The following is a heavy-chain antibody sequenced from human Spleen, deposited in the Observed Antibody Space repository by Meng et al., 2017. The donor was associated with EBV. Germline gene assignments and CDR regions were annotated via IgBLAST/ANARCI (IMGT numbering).Heavy chain of an antibody. CDR3: ARDQAHDNSDYYHYY. J-gene: IGHJ4*02. Sequence: QVQLVQSGAEVKKPWSSVTVSCKTSGGTFSSYVISWLRQAPGQGLEWMGGIIPMFDTSNYAQKFRGRVTITRDTSASTVYMELSSLRSEDTAVYYCARDQAHDNSDYYHYYWGQGTLVTVSS. CDR1: GGTFSSYV. V-gene: IGHV1-69*06. CDR2: IIPMFDTS. D-gene: IGHD3-22*01.